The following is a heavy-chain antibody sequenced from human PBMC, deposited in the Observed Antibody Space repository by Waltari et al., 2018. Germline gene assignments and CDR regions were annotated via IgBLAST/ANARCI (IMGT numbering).Heavy chain of an antibody. D-gene: IGHD1-1*01. J-gene: IGHJ5*01. CDR2: LIPIFGTP. V-gene: IGHV1-69*12. CDR1: GDTFGRFA. CDR3: SRRQIGGPLDP. Sequence: QVHLVQSGAEVKKPGSSVKVPCKASGDTFGRFAIAWVRQAPGQGLEWMGGLIPIFGTPNYAQEFQGRLTITADESANTVYMELGSLRPDDTAVYFCSRRQIGGPLDPWGQGTLVTVSS.